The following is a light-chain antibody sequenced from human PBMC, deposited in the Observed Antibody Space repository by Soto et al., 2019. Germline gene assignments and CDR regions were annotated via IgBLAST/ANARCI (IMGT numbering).Light chain of an antibody. CDR2: GTS. CDR3: QQYGSPVT. J-gene: IGKJ1*01. Sequence: EFLLTQSPVTLPLSPGERATLSCRASQSVSSSYLAWYQHKPGRAPRLLIDGTSSRATGIPDRFSGSGSGTDFTLTSSIQEPEDLTDYYCQQYGSPVTFGQGTKVDIK. CDR1: QSVSSSY. V-gene: IGKV3-20*01.